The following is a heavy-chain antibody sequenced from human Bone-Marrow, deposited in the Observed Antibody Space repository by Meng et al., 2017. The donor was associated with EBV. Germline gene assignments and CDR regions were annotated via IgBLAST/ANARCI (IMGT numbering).Heavy chain of an antibody. CDR3: ATEPGYSSG. V-gene: IGHV1-3*01. CDR2: INPGNGNT. J-gene: IGHJ4*02. CDR1: GYTFNNYA. D-gene: IGHD6-19*01. Sequence: QVQLVQSGAGVRKAGDSVRVSCKASGYTFNNYAMHWVRQAPGQRLEWMGWINPGNGNTKYSQKFQGRASITRDISASIVYMELTSLRSEDTAVYYCATEPGYSSGWGQGTLVTVSS.